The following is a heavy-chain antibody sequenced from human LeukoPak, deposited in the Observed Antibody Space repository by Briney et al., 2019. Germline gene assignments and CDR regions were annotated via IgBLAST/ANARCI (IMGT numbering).Heavy chain of an antibody. CDR2: IYTSGST. V-gene: IGHV4-61*02. D-gene: IGHD3-10*01. J-gene: IGHJ3*02. CDR1: GNSISSGDNY. CDR3: ARVPQYYYGSGSYYNSHSGAFDI. Sequence: PSETLSLTCTVSGNSISSGDNYWSWIRQPAGKGLGWIGRIYTSGSTNYNPSLKSRVTISGDTSKNQFSLRLSSVTAADTAVCYCARVPQYYYGSGSYYNSHSGAFDIWGQGTMVTVSS.